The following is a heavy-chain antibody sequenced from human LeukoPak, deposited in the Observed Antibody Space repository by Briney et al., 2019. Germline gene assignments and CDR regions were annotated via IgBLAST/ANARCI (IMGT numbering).Heavy chain of an antibody. D-gene: IGHD1-26*01. CDR1: GGTFSSYA. CDR3: AREHSGSYYGEGHYFDY. Sequence: SVKVSCKASGGTFSSYAISWVRQAPGQGLEWMGGIIPIFGTANYAQKFQGRVTITTDESTSTAYMELSSLRSEDTAVYYCAREHSGSYYGEGHYFDYWGQGTLVTVSS. V-gene: IGHV1-69*05. CDR2: IIPIFGTA. J-gene: IGHJ4*02.